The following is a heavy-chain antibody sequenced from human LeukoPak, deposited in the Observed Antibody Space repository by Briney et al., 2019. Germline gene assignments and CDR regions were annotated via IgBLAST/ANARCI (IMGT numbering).Heavy chain of an antibody. CDR1: GFTFSSYG. V-gene: IGHV3-33*01. J-gene: IGHJ6*02. CDR2: IWYDGSNK. D-gene: IGHD3-22*01. Sequence: PGGSLRLSCAASGFTFSSYGMHWVRQAPGKGLEWVAVIWYDGSNKFYADSVKGRFTISRDNTKSTLYLQMNSLRAEDTAVYYCARGYYESRGFHSYYGTDVWGQGTTVSVSS. CDR3: ARGYYESRGFHSYYGTDV.